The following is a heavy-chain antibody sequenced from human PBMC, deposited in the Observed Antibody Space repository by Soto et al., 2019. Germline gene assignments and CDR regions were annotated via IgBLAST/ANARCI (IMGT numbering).Heavy chain of an antibody. CDR2: IYTSGST. D-gene: IGHD6-19*01. J-gene: IGHJ3*02. CDR3: ARSTGIAVPRGAFDI. V-gene: IGHV4-4*07. CDR1: GGSISSYY. Sequence: LSLTCTVSGGSISSYYWSGIRQPAVTVLEWIGRIYTSGSTNYNPSLKGRVTMSVDTSKNQFSLKLSSVTAADTAVYYCARSTGIAVPRGAFDIWGQGTMVTVSS.